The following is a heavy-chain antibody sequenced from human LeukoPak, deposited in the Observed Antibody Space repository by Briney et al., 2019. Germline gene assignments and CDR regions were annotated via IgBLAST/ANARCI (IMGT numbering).Heavy chain of an antibody. CDR2: ISWNSGSI. V-gene: IGHV3-9*01. D-gene: IGHD6-19*01. Sequence: GGSLRLSCAGSGFIFSNYAMHWVRQPPGKGLEWVSGISWNSGSIDYADSVKGRFTISRDNAKNSLYLQMNSLRVEDTAFYYCAKDNRRHYTSGPNPDSLHWGQGALVTVSS. CDR3: AKDNRRHYTSGPNPDSLH. CDR1: GFIFSNYA. J-gene: IGHJ4*02.